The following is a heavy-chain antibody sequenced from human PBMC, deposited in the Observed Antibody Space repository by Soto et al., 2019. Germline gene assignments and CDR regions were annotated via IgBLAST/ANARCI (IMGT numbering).Heavy chain of an antibody. CDR1: GGTFSSYT. V-gene: IGHV1-69*04. Sequence: GASVKVSCKASGGTFSSYTISWVRQAPGQGLEWMGRIIPILDIANYAQKFQGRVTVTADKSTSTAYMELSSLRSEDTAVYFCARDRQGGMRALVFDYWGQGTLVTVSS. J-gene: IGHJ4*02. CDR3: ARDRQGGMRALVFDY. D-gene: IGHD3-16*01. CDR2: IIPILDIA.